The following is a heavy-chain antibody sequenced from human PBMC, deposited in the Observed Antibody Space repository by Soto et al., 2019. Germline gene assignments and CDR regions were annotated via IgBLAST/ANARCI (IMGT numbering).Heavy chain of an antibody. CDR3: AKDRRKVVVAAPFDY. CDR2: ISYDGSNK. V-gene: IGHV3-30*18. J-gene: IGHJ4*02. CDR1: GFTFSSYG. Sequence: GGSLRLSCAASGFTFSSYGMHWVRQAPGKGLEWVTVISYDGSNKYYADSVKGRFTISRDNSKNTLYLQMNSLRAEDTAVYYCAKDRRKVVVAAPFDYWGQGTLVTVSS. D-gene: IGHD2-15*01.